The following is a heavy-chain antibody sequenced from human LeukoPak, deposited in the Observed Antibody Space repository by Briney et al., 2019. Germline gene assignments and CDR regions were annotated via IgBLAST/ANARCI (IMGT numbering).Heavy chain of an antibody. J-gene: IGHJ4*02. V-gene: IGHV3-21*01. Sequence: GGSLRLSCAASGFTFSSYSMNWVRQAPGKGLEWVSSISSSSSYIYYADSVKGRFIISRDNAKNSLYLQMNSLRAEDTAVYYCARDWEAYYFDYWGQGTLVTVSS. CDR1: GFTFSSYS. D-gene: IGHD1-26*01. CDR3: ARDWEAYYFDY. CDR2: ISSSSSYI.